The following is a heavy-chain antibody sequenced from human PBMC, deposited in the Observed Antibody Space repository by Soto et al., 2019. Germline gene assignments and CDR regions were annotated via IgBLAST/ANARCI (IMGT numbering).Heavy chain of an antibody. J-gene: IGHJ5*02. Sequence: AGGSLRLSCAASGITFSSYAMSWVRQAPGKGLEWVSAISGSGGSTYYADSVKGRFTISRDNSKNTLYLQMNSLRAEDTAAYHCAKGDHSGSYYISWGQGTLVTVSS. D-gene: IGHD1-26*01. CDR1: GITFSSYA. V-gene: IGHV3-23*01. CDR2: ISGSGGST. CDR3: AKGDHSGSYYIS.